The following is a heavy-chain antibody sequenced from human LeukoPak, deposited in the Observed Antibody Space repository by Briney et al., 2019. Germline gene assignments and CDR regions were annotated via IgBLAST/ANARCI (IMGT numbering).Heavy chain of an antibody. V-gene: IGHV1-69*02. Sequence: ISWVRQAPGQGXEWMGRIIPILGIANYAQKFQGRVTITADKSTSTAYMELSSLRSEDTAVYYCASMRGHRNFDYWGQGTLVTVSS. CDR3: ASMRGHRNFDY. J-gene: IGHJ4*02. CDR2: IIPILGIA. D-gene: IGHD2-2*01.